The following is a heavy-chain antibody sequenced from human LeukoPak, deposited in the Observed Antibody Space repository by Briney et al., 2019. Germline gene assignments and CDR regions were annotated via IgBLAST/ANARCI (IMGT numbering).Heavy chain of an antibody. J-gene: IGHJ6*03. CDR3: AREFYGIAAAGSLNYYYMDV. V-gene: IGHV3-66*01. Sequence: PGGSLRLSCAASGFTVSSNYMSWVRQAPGKGLEWFSVIYSGGSTYYADSVKGRFTISRDNSKNTLYLQMNSLRAEDTAVYYCAREFYGIAAAGSLNYYYMDVWGKGTTVTTSS. CDR1: GFTVSSNY. CDR2: IYSGGST. D-gene: IGHD6-13*01.